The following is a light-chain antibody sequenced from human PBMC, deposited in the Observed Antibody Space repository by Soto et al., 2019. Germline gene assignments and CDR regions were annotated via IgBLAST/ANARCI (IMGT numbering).Light chain of an antibody. J-gene: IGKJ1*01. CDR3: QRYXXXPPT. CDR2: DAF. Sequence: DIQMTQSPPTLSASVGDRVTITCRASQSVDNWLAWYQQKPGKAPELLIYDAFSLKSGVSSRFSGSRSGTEFALTIXXXXXXDSATYYCQRYXXXPPTFGQG. V-gene: IGKV1-5*01. CDR1: QSVDNW.